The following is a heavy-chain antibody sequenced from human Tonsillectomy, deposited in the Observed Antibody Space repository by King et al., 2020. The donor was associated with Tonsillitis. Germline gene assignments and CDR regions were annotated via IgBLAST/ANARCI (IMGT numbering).Heavy chain of an antibody. J-gene: IGHJ5*02. V-gene: IGHV4-34*01. D-gene: IGHD3-10*01. Sequence: VQLQQWGAGLLKPSETLPLTCAVYGGSFSGYYWSWIRQPPGKGLEWIGEINHSGSTNYNPSLKSRVTISVNTSKNQFSLKLSSVTAADTAVYYCARVGVIMVRGVIIPNWFDPWGQGTLVTVSS. CDR3: ARVGVIMVRGVIIPNWFDP. CDR1: GGSFSGYY. CDR2: INHSGST.